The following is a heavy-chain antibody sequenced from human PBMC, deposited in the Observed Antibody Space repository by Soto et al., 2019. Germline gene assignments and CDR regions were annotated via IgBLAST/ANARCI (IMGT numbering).Heavy chain of an antibody. V-gene: IGHV3-9*01. Sequence: GGSLRLSCAASVFTFDDYAMHWVRQVQWKGLEWVSRISWHSRSISYADSVKGRFSISRDNDKNSLYLEMNSLRAEDTALYYCVREGRGSFDFWGRGTMVNVSS. J-gene: IGHJ3*01. CDR2: ISWHSRSI. CDR1: VFTFDDYA. D-gene: IGHD5-12*01. CDR3: VREGRGSFDF.